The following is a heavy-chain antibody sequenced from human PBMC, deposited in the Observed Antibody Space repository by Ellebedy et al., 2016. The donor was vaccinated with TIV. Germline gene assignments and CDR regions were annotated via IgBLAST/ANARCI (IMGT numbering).Heavy chain of an antibody. Sequence: GGSLRLSCAASGFTFSSYWMSWVRQAPGKGLEWVANINQGGSERHYVDSVKGRFTISRDNAKNSLYLEMNSLRAEDTAVYYCATDGSYGDYLSPAHAFEIWGQGTMVAVS. CDR1: GFTFSSYW. J-gene: IGHJ3*02. D-gene: IGHD4-17*01. CDR2: INQGGSER. V-gene: IGHV3-7*01. CDR3: ATDGSYGDYLSPAHAFEI.